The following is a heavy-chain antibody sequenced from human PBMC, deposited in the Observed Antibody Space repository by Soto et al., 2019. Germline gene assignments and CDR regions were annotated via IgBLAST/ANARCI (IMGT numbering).Heavy chain of an antibody. CDR3: ARPGSSSTRAFGY. V-gene: IGHV5-51*01. J-gene: IGHJ4*02. CDR2: IYPGDSDT. D-gene: IGHD6-13*01. CDR1: GYTFTSHW. Sequence: GESLKISCKGSGYTFTSHWIGWVRQMPGKGLEWMGIIYPGDSDTRYSPSFQGQVIISTDKSISTAYLQWSSLKASDTAMYYCARPGSSSTRAFGYWGRGTLVTVSS.